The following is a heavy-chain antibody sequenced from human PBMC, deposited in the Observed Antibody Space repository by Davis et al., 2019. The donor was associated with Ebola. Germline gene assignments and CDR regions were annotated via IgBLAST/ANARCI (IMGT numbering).Heavy chain of an antibody. V-gene: IGHV4-39*07. CDR3: ARDSVLGYGMDV. CDR2: IYYRGST. J-gene: IGHJ6*02. D-gene: IGHD5/OR15-5a*01. CDR1: GGSISSSSYY. Sequence: SETLSLTCTVSGGSISSSSYYWGWIRQPPGKGLEWIGSIYYRGSTYYNPSLKSRVTISVDTSKNQFSLKLSSVTAADTAVYYCARDSVLGYGMDVWGQGTTVTVSS.